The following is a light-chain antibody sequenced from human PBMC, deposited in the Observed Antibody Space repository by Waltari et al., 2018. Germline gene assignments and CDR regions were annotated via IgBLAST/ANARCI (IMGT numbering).Light chain of an antibody. V-gene: IGLV2-11*01. CDR1: SSDVGNYDY. Sequence: QSALTQPRSVSGSPGQSVTISCTGSSSDVGNYDYVSWYQQHPGKAPKLMIYDVTKRPSGVPDRFSGSKSGNTASLTISGLQAEDEADYYCCSYAGSQTYLFGTGAKVTVL. CDR2: DVT. CDR3: CSYAGSQTYL. J-gene: IGLJ1*01.